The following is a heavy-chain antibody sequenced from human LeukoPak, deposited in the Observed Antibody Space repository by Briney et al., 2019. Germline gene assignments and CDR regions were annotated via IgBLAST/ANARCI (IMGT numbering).Heavy chain of an antibody. CDR1: GGSFSGYY. CDR3: ARANSPQQLAISSYYYYYMDV. Sequence: PSETLSLTCAVYGGSFSGYYWSWIRQPPGKGLEWIGEINHSGSTNYNPSLKSRVTISVDTSKNQFSLKLSSVTAADTAVYYCARANSPQQLAISSYYYYYMDVWGKGTTVTISS. V-gene: IGHV4-34*01. D-gene: IGHD6-13*01. CDR2: INHSGST. J-gene: IGHJ6*03.